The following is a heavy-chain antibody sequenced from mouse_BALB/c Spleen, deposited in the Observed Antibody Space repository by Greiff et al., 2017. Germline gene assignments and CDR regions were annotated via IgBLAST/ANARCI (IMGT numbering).Heavy chain of an antibody. CDR3: AREDGNYGDY. CDR2: IYPSDSYT. V-gene: IGHV1-69*02. D-gene: IGHD2-1*01. Sequence: QVQLQQPGAELVRPGASVKLSCKASGYTFTSYWINWVKQRPGQGLEWIGNIYPSDSYTNYNQKFKDKATLTVDKSSSTAYMQLSSLASEDSAVYYCAREDGNYGDYWGQGTTLTVSS. J-gene: IGHJ2*01. CDR1: GYTFTSYW.